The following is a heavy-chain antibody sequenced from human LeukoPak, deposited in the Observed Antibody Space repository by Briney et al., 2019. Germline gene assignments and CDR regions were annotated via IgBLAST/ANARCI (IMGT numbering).Heavy chain of an antibody. J-gene: IGHJ5*02. CDR3: ARVPGAYYDISIGFGSGWFDP. D-gene: IGHD3-9*01. Sequence: SQTLSLTCTVSGGSISSGSYYWSWIRQPAGKGLEWIGRIYTSGSTNYNPSLKSRVTISVDTSKNQFSLKLRSMTATDTAMYYCARVPGAYYDISIGFGSGWFDPWGQGILVTVSS. V-gene: IGHV4-61*02. CDR2: IYTSGST. CDR1: GGSISSGSYY.